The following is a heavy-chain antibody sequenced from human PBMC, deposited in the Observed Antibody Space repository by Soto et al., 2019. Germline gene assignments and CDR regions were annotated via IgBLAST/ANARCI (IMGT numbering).Heavy chain of an antibody. V-gene: IGHV3-23*01. J-gene: IGHJ4*02. CDR2: ITGTDDTT. CDR1: GFIFDSYA. CDR3: AKAPWYYYDTSGFSDY. D-gene: IGHD3-22*01. Sequence: QSGGSLRLSCVASGFIFDSYAMNWVRQPPGKGLEWVSSITGTDDTTSYADSVKGRFTISRDNSKNTLYLQMHSLTTDDTAVYYCAKAPWYYYDTSGFSDYWGQGTQVTVSS.